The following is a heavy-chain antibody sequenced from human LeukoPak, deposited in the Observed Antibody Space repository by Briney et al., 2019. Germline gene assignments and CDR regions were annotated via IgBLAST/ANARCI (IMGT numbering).Heavy chain of an antibody. CDR3: ARNWNYLFDN. CDR1: GVTVSNNY. D-gene: IGHD1-7*01. CDR2: LFPGGNT. Sequence: GRSLRLSCAASGVTVSNNYMSWVRQAPGKGLEWVSVLFPGGNTYYADSVKGRFTISRDNSKNTLYLQMNSLRAEDTAVYYCARNWNYLFDNWGQGTLVTVSS. J-gene: IGHJ4*02. V-gene: IGHV3-53*01.